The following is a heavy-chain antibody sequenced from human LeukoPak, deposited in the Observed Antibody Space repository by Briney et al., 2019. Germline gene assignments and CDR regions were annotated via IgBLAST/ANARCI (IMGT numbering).Heavy chain of an antibody. Sequence: SETLSLTCTVSGGSISSYYWSWIRQPPGKGLEWIGYIYYSGSTNYNPSLKSRVTISVDTSKNQSSLKLSSVTAADTAVYYCARVTTGTLFDYWGQGTLVTVSS. CDR1: GGSISSYY. D-gene: IGHD1-1*01. J-gene: IGHJ4*02. CDR3: ARVTTGTLFDY. V-gene: IGHV4-59*01. CDR2: IYYSGST.